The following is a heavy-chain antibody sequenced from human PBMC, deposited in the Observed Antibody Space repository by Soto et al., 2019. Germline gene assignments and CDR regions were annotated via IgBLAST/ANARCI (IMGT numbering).Heavy chain of an antibody. CDR2: THHSGST. V-gene: IGHV4-34*01. CDR1: GGSSTTSY. J-gene: IGHJ4*02. CDR3: ANRLGSF. Sequence: QVQLQQWGTGLLKPSETLSLTWPVYGGSSTTSYWAWIRQPPGKGLEWIGETHHSGSTTYSPSLMSRVSISIDTSRNQFSLKLRAVTAADTGVYYCANRLGSFWGQGTLVTVSS. D-gene: IGHD3-16*01.